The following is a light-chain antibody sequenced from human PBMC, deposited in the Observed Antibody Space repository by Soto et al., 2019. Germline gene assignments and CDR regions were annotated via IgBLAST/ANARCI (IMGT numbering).Light chain of an antibody. Sequence: DIQMTQSPSALSASVGDRVTITCRASQSISSWLAWYQQKPGKAPNLLIYKASSLESGVPSRFSGSGSGTEFTLTMSSLQPDDFATYYCQQYDSYSPTTFGQGTRLEIK. J-gene: IGKJ5*01. CDR2: KAS. CDR1: QSISSW. CDR3: QQYDSYSPTT. V-gene: IGKV1-5*03.